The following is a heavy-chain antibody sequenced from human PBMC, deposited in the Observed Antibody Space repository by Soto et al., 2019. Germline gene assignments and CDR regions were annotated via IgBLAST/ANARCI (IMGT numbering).Heavy chain of an antibody. V-gene: IGHV3-23*01. J-gene: IGHJ3*01. CDR2: ISGSGGST. D-gene: IGHD2-2*01. CDR3: AKVKGIVVVPAAMGAFDF. Sequence: GGSLRLSCAASGFTFSSYAMSWVRQAPGKGLEWVSAISGSGGSTYYADSVKGRFTISRDNSKNTLYLQMNSLRAEDTAVYYCAKVKGIVVVPAAMGAFDFWGQGTMVTVSS. CDR1: GFTFSSYA.